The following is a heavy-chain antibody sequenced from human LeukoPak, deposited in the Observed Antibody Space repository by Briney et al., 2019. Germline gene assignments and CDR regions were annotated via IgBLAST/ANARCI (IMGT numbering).Heavy chain of an antibody. D-gene: IGHD2-21*02. J-gene: IGHJ4*02. Sequence: EASVKVSCKASGYTFTSYAMHWVRQAPGQRLECMGWINTGNGNTKYSQKFQGRVTITRDTSASTAYMDLSSLRSEDTAVYYCARNTETAIPQPYYFDYWGQGTLVTVSS. CDR1: GYTFTSYA. CDR3: ARNTETAIPQPYYFDY. CDR2: INTGNGNT. V-gene: IGHV1-3*04.